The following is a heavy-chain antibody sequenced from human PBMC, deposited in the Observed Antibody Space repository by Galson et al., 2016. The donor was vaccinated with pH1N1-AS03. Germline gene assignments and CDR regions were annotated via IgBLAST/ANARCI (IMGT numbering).Heavy chain of an antibody. J-gene: IGHJ4*02. CDR3: ARLSGMVPTEYYFAS. D-gene: IGHD3-3*01. CDR1: GFAFSTFA. V-gene: IGHV3-23*01. CDR2: IRGTSQIT. Sequence: LRLSCAASGFAFSTFAMSWVRRAPGKGLEWVSLIRGTSQITYYADSVKGRFTISKDNSESTLFLQMNSLRAEDTAIYYCARLSGMVPTEYYFASWGQGTLVAVSS.